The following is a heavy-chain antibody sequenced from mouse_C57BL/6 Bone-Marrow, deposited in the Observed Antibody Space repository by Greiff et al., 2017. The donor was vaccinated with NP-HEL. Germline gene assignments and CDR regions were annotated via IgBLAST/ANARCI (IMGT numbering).Heavy chain of an antibody. Sequence: EVMLVESGGGLVKPGGSLKLSCAASGFTFSSYTMSWVRQTPEKRLEWVATISGGGGNTYYPDSVKGRFTISRDNAKNTLYLQMSSLRSEDTALYYCAKMGGYYYGSSYRFAYWGQGTLVTVSA. CDR1: GFTFSSYT. V-gene: IGHV5-9*01. CDR2: ISGGGGNT. CDR3: AKMGGYYYGSSYRFAY. J-gene: IGHJ3*01. D-gene: IGHD1-1*01.